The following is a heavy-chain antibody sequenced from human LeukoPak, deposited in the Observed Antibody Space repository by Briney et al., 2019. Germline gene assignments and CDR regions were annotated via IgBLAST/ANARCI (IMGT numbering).Heavy chain of an antibody. CDR3: ARARGVGYSSSRGNWFDP. D-gene: IGHD6-13*01. Sequence: GGSLRLSCAASGFTFSSYGMHWVRQAPGEGLEWVAVIWYDGSNKYYADSVKGRFTISRDNSKNTLYLQMNSLRAEDTAVYYCARARGVGYSSSRGNWFDPWGQGTLVTVSS. CDR2: IWYDGSNK. CDR1: GFTFSSYG. V-gene: IGHV3-33*01. J-gene: IGHJ5*02.